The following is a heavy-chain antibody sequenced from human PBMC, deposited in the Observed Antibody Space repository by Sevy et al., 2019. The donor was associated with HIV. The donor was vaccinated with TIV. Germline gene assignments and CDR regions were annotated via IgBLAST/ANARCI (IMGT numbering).Heavy chain of an antibody. D-gene: IGHD2-2*01. CDR2: ISSSGSSI. CDR3: ARGFCVSSSCSGSS. J-gene: IGHJ4*02. CDR1: GFTFSSYS. V-gene: IGHV3-48*01. Sequence: GGSLRLSCAASGFTFSSYSMNRVRQAPGKGLEWVSSISSSGSSIYYADSVKGRFTISRDNAKNSLYLQMDSLTAEDTAVYYCARGFCVSSSCSGSSWGQGTLVTVSS.